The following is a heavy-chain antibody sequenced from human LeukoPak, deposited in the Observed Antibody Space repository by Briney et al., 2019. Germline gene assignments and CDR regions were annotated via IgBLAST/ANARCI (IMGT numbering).Heavy chain of an antibody. CDR2: TNSDGSST. CDR3: ASLDY. J-gene: IGHJ4*02. V-gene: IGHV3-74*01. CDR1: GFTFSIYW. Sequence: GGSLRLSCAASGFTFSIYWVHWVRQAPGKGLVWVSSTNSDGSSTSYADSVKGRFTISRDNAKNTLYLQMNTLRAEDTAVYYCASLDYWGQGTPVTVSS.